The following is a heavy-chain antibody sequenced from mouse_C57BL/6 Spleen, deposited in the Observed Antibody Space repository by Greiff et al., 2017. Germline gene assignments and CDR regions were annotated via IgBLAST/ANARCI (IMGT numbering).Heavy chain of an antibody. CDR1: GFTFSSYA. Sequence: EVKLMESGGGLVKPGGSLKLSCAASGFTFSSYAMSWVRQTPEKRLEWVATISDGGSYTYYPDNVKGRFTISRDNAKNNLYLQMSHLKSEDTAMYYCARDDYYCAYWGQGTLVTVSA. D-gene: IGHD1-1*01. V-gene: IGHV5-4*01. J-gene: IGHJ3*01. CDR3: ARDDYYCAY. CDR2: ISDGGSYT.